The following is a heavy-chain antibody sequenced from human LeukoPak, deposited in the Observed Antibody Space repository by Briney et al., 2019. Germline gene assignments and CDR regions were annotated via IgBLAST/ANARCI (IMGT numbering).Heavy chain of an antibody. J-gene: IGHJ6*03. D-gene: IGHD4-23*01. CDR3: ARGGYGGNVIRDYMDV. V-gene: IGHV1-2*02. CDR1: GYPFTGYY. CDR2: INPDSGGT. Sequence: ASVKVSCKTSGYPFTGYYIHWVRQAPGQGLEWMGWINPDSGGTNYAQKFQGRVTMTRDTSISTAYMELSRLRSDDTAVYYCARGGYGGNVIRDYMDVWGKGTTVTISS.